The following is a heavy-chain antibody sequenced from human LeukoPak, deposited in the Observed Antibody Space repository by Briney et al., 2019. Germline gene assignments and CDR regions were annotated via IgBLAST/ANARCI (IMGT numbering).Heavy chain of an antibody. V-gene: IGHV3-21*01. CDR1: GFTFSSYS. J-gene: IGHJ4*02. Sequence: GGSLRLSYAASGFTFSSYSMNWVRQAPGKGLEWVSSISSSSSYIYYADSVKGRFTISRDNAKNSLYLQMNSLRAEDTAVYYCARDRAGGWTDYWGQGTLVTVSP. D-gene: IGHD6-19*01. CDR2: ISSSSSYI. CDR3: ARDRAGGWTDY.